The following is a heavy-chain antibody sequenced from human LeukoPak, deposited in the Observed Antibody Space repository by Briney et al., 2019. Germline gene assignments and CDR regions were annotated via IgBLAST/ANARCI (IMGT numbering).Heavy chain of an antibody. CDR3: ARALLWPRRGRHFDY. CDR2: ISAYNGNT. Sequence: ASVKVSCKASGYTFTSYGISWVRQAPGQGLEWMGWISAYNGNTNYAQKLQGRVTMTTDTSTSTAYMELRSLRSDDTAVYYCARALLWPRRGRHFDYGGQGTVVTVSS. V-gene: IGHV1-18*04. CDR1: GYTFTSYG. D-gene: IGHD2-15*01. J-gene: IGHJ4*02.